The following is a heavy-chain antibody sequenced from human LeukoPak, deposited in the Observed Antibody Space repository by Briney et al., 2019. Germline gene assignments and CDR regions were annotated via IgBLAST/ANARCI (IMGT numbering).Heavy chain of an antibody. CDR2: SGSSGTTI. Sequence: GGSLRLSCAVSGFTFSIYEMNWVRQAPGKGLEWVSNSGSSGTTIYYADSVKGRFTISRDNARNSLYLQMNSLRVEDTAVYYCALLAVASDFDYWGQGALVTVSS. V-gene: IGHV3-48*03. CDR1: GFTFSIYE. J-gene: IGHJ4*02. CDR3: ALLAVASDFDY. D-gene: IGHD6-19*01.